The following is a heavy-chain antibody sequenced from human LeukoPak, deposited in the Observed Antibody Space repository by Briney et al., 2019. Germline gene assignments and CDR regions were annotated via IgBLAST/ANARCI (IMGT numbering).Heavy chain of an antibody. CDR3: AAYGSGTRIDF. CDR2: MYHSGST. Sequence: SETLSLTCAVSGASIARGYYSWTWIRQPPGKGLEWIGYMYHSGSTYYNPSLKSRVVISVDRSTNQFSPNLTSVTAADTAVYYCAAYGSGTRIDFWGQGTLVTVSS. CDR1: GASIARGYYS. V-gene: IGHV4-30-2*01. J-gene: IGHJ4*02. D-gene: IGHD3-10*01.